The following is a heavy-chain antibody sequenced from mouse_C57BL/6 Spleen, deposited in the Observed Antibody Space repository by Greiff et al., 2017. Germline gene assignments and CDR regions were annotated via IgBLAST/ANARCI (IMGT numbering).Heavy chain of an antibody. D-gene: IGHD1-1*01. J-gene: IGHJ2*01. CDR2: IYPGDGDT. CDR3: ARGGTTVVDDY. V-gene: IGHV1-80*01. Sequence: QVQLQQSGAELVKPGASVKISCKASGYAFSSYWMNWVKQRPGKGLEWIGQIYPGDGDTNYNGKFKGKATLTADKSSSTAYMQLSSLTSEDSAVYFCARGGTTVVDDYWGQGTTLTVSS. CDR1: GYAFSSYW.